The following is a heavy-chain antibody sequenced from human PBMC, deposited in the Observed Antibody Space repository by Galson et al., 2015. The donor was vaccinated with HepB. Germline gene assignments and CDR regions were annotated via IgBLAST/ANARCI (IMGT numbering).Heavy chain of an antibody. V-gene: IGHV3-74*01. CDR2: INSDGSST. J-gene: IGHJ4*02. CDR3: ARGGEWELLVGFDY. Sequence: SLRLSCAASGFTFSSYWMHWVRQAPGKGLVWVSRINSDGSSTSYADSVKGRFTISRDNAKNTLYLQVNSLRAEGTAVYYCARGGEWELLVGFDYWGQGTLVTVSS. D-gene: IGHD1-26*01. CDR1: GFTFSSYW.